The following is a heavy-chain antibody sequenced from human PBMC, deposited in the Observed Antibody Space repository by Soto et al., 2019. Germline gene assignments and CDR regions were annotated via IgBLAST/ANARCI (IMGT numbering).Heavy chain of an antibody. V-gene: IGHV3-30*18. D-gene: IGHD2-15*01. Sequence: QEQLVESGGGVVQAGRSLRLSCAASGFTFNFFGMHWVRQAPGKGLEWVAVISYDGSEKYYADSVKGRFTMSRDNSKNMVYLEMSSLRPEDTSVYYCAKERRYGLDAFDIWGHGTMVTVSS. CDR1: GFTFNFFG. J-gene: IGHJ3*02. CDR2: ISYDGSEK. CDR3: AKERRYGLDAFDI.